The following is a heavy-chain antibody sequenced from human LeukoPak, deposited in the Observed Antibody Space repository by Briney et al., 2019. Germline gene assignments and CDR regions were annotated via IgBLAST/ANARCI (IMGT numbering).Heavy chain of an antibody. D-gene: IGHD1-26*01. CDR1: GGTFSSYT. J-gene: IGHJ4*02. V-gene: IGHV1-69*02. CDR3: ARGSFPDVGALLFDY. CDR2: IIPILGIA. Sequence: ASVKVSCKASGGTFSSYTISWVRQAPGQGLEWMGRIIPILGIASYAQKFQGRVTITADKSTSTAYMELSSLRSEDTAVYYCARGSFPDVGALLFDYWGQGTLVTVSS.